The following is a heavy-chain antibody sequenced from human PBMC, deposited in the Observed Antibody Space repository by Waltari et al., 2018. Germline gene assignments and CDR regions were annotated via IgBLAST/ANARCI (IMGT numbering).Heavy chain of an antibody. CDR1: GFQFEVYA. CDR2: ISWNSGSI. Sequence: EVQLVESGGGLVQPGRSLRLSCAASGFQFEVYAMHWVRQSQGKGLEWVSGISWNSGSIAYADSVKGRFTISRDNTKNSLYLEMNSLKTDDTAFYFCAKDARGGTSVHDGYYFDSWGQGIRVTVSS. CDR3: AKDARGGTSVHDGYYFDS. J-gene: IGHJ4*02. D-gene: IGHD2-2*01. V-gene: IGHV3-9*01.